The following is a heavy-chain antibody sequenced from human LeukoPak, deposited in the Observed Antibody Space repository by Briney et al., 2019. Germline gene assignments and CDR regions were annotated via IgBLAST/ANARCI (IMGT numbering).Heavy chain of an antibody. CDR1: GFTFSSYA. Sequence: GGSLRLSCAASGFTFSSYAMSWVRQAPGKGLEWVSAISGSGGSTYYADSVKGRFTISRDNSKNTLYLQMNSLRAEDTAVYYCAKDGRYCRGGSCYWWDYWGQGTLVTVSS. J-gene: IGHJ4*02. V-gene: IGHV3-23*01. CDR2: ISGSGGST. D-gene: IGHD2-15*01. CDR3: AKDGRYCRGGSCYWWDY.